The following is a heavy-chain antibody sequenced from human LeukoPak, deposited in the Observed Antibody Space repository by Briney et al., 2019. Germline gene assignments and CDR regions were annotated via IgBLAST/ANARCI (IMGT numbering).Heavy chain of an antibody. CDR3: ARGWGTFDY. J-gene: IGHJ4*02. V-gene: IGHV3-53*01. Sequence: PGGSLRLSCVASGFTFSDNYIDWVRQAPGKGLEWVSVIYSGGNTYYADSVKGRFTISRDNSKNTLYLQMNSLRAEDTAVYYCARGWGTFDYWGQGTLVTVSS. CDR1: GFTFSDNY. D-gene: IGHD7-27*01. CDR2: IYSGGNT.